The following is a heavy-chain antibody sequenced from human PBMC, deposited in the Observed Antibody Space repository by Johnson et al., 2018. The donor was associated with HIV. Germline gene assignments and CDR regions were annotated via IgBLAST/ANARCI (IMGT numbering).Heavy chain of an antibody. V-gene: IGHV3-9*01. CDR2: ISWNSGSI. CDR1: GFTFSSNA. J-gene: IGHJ3*02. CDR3: AKDHAAAEGSEGAFDI. D-gene: IGHD6-13*01. Sequence: LVESGGGLVKPGGSLRLSCAASGFTFSSNALNWFRQAPGKGLEWVSGISWNSGSIGYADSVKGRFTISRDNAKNSLYLQMNSLRAEDTALYYCAKDHAAAEGSEGAFDIWGQGTMVTVSS.